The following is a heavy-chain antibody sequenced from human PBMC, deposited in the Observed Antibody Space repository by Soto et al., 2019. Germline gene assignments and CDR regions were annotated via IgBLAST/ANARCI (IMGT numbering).Heavy chain of an antibody. CDR2: ITTYTGNT. J-gene: IGHJ1*01. D-gene: IGHD4-17*01. CDR1: GYTFASYA. V-gene: IGHV1-18*01. Sequence: ASVKVSCKASGYTFASYAISWVRQAPGQGLEWMGWITTYTGNTNYAQKVQDRVTLTTDTSTSTAYMELRGLRSDDTAVYYCARDDYGDSGYFQHWGQGTLVTVSS. CDR3: ARDDYGDSGYFQH.